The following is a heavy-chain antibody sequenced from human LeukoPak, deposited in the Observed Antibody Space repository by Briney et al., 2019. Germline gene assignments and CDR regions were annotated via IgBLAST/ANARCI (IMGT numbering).Heavy chain of an antibody. Sequence: GGSLRLSCTASGFTFCDYAMSWVRQAPGKGLEWVGFIRSTPYGGTTEYAASVKGRFIISRDDSESIAYLQMNSLKIEDTAVYYCTRGDYYDSSGYYFLFDYWGQGTLVTVSS. J-gene: IGHJ4*02. CDR1: GFTFCDYA. CDR3: TRGDYYDSSGYYFLFDY. D-gene: IGHD3-22*01. V-gene: IGHV3-49*04. CDR2: IRSTPYGGTT.